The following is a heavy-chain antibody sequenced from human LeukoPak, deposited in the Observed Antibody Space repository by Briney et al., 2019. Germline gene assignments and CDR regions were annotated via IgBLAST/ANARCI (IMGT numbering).Heavy chain of an antibody. V-gene: IGHV3-7*04. CDR1: GFTFSSYW. Sequence: PGGSLRLSCAASGFTFSSYWMSWVRQAPAKGLEWVANIKQDGGEKYYVDSVKGRFTISRDNAKNSLYLQMNSLRPEDTAVYYCAGRGDGNLYYFDHWGQGTLVTASS. J-gene: IGHJ4*02. D-gene: IGHD5-24*01. CDR2: IKQDGGEK. CDR3: AGRGDGNLYYFDH.